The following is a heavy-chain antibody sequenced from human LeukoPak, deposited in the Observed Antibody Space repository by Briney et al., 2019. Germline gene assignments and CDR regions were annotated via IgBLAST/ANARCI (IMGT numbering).Heavy chain of an antibody. V-gene: IGHV4-39*07. CDR3: ARVIKGGPYYYDSGGPPSPEGD. Sequence: PSETLSLTCTVSGGSISSSSYYWGWIRQPPGKGLEWIGSIYYSGSTYYNPSLKSRVTISVDTSKNQFSLKLSSVTAADTAVYYCARVIKGGPYYYDSGGPPSPEGDWGQGTLVTVSS. J-gene: IGHJ4*02. D-gene: IGHD3-22*01. CDR1: GGSISSSSYY. CDR2: IYYSGST.